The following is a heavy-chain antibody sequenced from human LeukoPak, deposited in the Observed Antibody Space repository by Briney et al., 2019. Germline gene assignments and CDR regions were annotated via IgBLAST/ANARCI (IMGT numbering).Heavy chain of an antibody. CDR2: IYYSGST. J-gene: IGHJ4*02. Sequence: SETLSLTCTVSGGSISSGDYYWSWIRQPPGKGLEWIGYIYYSGSTYYNPSLKSRVTISVDTSKNQFSLKLSSVTAADTAVYYCASYGSGSGGFDYWGQGTLVTVSS. V-gene: IGHV4-30-4*01. D-gene: IGHD3-10*01. CDR1: GGSISSGDYY. CDR3: ASYGSGSGGFDY.